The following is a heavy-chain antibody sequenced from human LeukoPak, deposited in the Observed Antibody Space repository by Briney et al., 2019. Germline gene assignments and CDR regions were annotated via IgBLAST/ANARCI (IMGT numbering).Heavy chain of an antibody. J-gene: IGHJ4*02. CDR2: IIPIFGTA. Sequence: GASVKVSCKASGGTFSSYAISWVRQAPGQGLEWMGGIIPIFGTANYAQKFQGRVTITTDESTSTAYMELSSLRSEDTAVYYCASAGYCSSTSCPYYFDYWGQGTLVTVSS. CDR3: ASAGYCSSTSCPYYFDY. V-gene: IGHV1-69*05. D-gene: IGHD2-2*01. CDR1: GGTFSSYA.